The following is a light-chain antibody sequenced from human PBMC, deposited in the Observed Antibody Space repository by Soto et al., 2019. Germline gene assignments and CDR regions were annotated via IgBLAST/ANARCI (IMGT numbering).Light chain of an antibody. J-gene: IGKJ5*01. Sequence: VLTQSPATLSASPGERSTLSCSASESVGSNLAWYQQRPGQAPRLLIYGASTRAIGIPLRFSGSGSGTEFTLTISSLQPDDFATYYCQQYNSYSTFGQGTRLEIK. V-gene: IGKV3-15*01. CDR1: ESVGSN. CDR2: GAS. CDR3: QQYNSYST.